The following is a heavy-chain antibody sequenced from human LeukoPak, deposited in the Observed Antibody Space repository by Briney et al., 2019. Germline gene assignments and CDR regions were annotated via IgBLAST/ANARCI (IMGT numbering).Heavy chain of an antibody. CDR2: GYYSGNT. CDR3: ARSDYYDSSGYVV. Sequence: PSETLSLTCTVSGGSISSGSYYWGWIRQPPGKGLEWIGSGYYSGNTYYNSSLKSRVTISVDTSKNQFSLKLSSVTAADTAVYYCARSDYYDSSGYVVWGQGTLVTVSS. CDR1: GGSISSGSYY. V-gene: IGHV4-39*07. D-gene: IGHD3-22*01. J-gene: IGHJ4*02.